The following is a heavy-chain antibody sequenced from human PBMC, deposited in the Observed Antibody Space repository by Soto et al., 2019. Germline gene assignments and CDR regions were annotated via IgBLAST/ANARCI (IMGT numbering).Heavy chain of an antibody. CDR3: ARSGYRYSPNSLLY. CDR1: GGSISSGGYY. Sequence: QVQLQESGPGLVKPSQTLSLTCTVSGGSISSGGYYWSWIRQHPGKGLEWIGYIYYSGSTYYNPSLSSRVTITVYSSKNQFSLKLSSVTAADTDVYNCARSGYRYSPNSLLYWGQGTLATVSS. J-gene: IGHJ4*02. D-gene: IGHD5-18*01. CDR2: IYYSGST. V-gene: IGHV4-31*03.